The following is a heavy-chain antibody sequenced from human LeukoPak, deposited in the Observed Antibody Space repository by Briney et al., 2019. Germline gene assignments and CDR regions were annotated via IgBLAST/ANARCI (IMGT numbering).Heavy chain of an antibody. Sequence: ASVKVSCKASGYTFTSYDINWVRQATGQGLEWMGWMNPNSGNTGYAQKFQGRVTITRNTSISTAYMKLSSLRFEDTAVYYCARGRFGLLWFGELERWGQGTLVTVSS. V-gene: IGHV1-8*03. CDR2: MNPNSGNT. J-gene: IGHJ4*02. CDR3: ARGRFGLLWFGELER. CDR1: GYTFTSYD. D-gene: IGHD3-10*01.